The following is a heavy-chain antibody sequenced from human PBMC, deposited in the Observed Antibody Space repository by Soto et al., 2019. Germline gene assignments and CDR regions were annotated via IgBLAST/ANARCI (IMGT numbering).Heavy chain of an antibody. D-gene: IGHD3-22*01. V-gene: IGHV1-69*13. CDR2: TIPIFGTA. CDR3: ARGYYDSSGYYYYYYYYGMDV. Sequence: SVKVSCKASGGTFSSYAISWVRQAPGQGLEWMGGTIPIFGTANYAQKFQGRVTITADESTSTAYMELSSLRSEDTAVYYCARGYYDSSGYYYYYYYYGMDVWGQGTTVTVSS. J-gene: IGHJ6*02. CDR1: GGTFSSYA.